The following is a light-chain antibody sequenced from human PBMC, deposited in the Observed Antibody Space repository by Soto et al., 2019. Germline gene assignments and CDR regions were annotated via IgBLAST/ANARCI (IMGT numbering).Light chain of an antibody. V-gene: IGLV2-14*01. Sequence: QSVLTQPASVSGSPGQSITMSCTGTSRDVGDYNYVSWYQHHPGKAPKLMIYEVRNRPSGVSNRFSGSKSGNTASLTISGLQAEDEADYYCTSYTSSGTLEVFGTGTKVTVL. CDR1: SRDVGDYNY. CDR3: TSYTSSGTLEV. CDR2: EVR. J-gene: IGLJ1*01.